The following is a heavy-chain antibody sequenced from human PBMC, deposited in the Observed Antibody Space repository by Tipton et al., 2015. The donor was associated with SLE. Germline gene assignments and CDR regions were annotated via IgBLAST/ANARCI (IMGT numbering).Heavy chain of an antibody. D-gene: IGHD6-13*01. CDR3: AKAAAAGPSDAFDI. CDR2: ISGSGGST. J-gene: IGHJ3*02. Sequence: SLRLSCAASGFTVSSNYMSWVRQTPGKGLEWVSAISGSGGSTYYADSVKGRFTISRDNSKNTLYLQMNSLRAEDTAVYYCAKAAAAGPSDAFDIWGQGTMVTVSS. V-gene: IGHV3-23*01. CDR1: GFTVSSNY.